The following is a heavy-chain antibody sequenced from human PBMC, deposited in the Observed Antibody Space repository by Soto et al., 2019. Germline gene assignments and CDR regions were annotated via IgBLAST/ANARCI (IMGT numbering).Heavy chain of an antibody. D-gene: IGHD3-3*02. Sequence: QVQLMQSGADVKEPGSSVKVSCKASGGTFSTSAISWVRQAPGEGLEWVGGIMPVFATPDYAQKFQGRVTISADDSTKNVYLKLTSLTTDDTAVYYCARDKDRQQLGGNYYYILEDWGQGTAITVSS. CDR2: IMPVFATP. CDR1: GGTFSTSA. CDR3: ARDKDRQQLGGNYYYILED. V-gene: IGHV1-69*12. J-gene: IGHJ6*02.